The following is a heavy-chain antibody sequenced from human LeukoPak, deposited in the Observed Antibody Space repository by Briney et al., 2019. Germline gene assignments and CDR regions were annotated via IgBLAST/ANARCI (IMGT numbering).Heavy chain of an antibody. J-gene: IGHJ4*02. CDR3: AKLDGATVTSDY. Sequence: PGGSLRLSCAASGFTFSSYVMTWVRQAPGKGLEWVSAISSIGSNTYYADSVKGRFTISRDNSNNTLYLQMNGLRAEDTAVYYCAKLDGATVTSDYWGQGTLVTVS. D-gene: IGHD4-17*01. CDR2: ISSIGSNT. V-gene: IGHV3-23*01. CDR1: GFTFSSYV.